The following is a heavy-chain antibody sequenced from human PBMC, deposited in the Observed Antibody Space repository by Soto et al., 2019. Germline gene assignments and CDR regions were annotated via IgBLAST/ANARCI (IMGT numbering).Heavy chain of an antibody. CDR3: ATSYGSGYRAFDY. CDR2: TNPILSMS. J-gene: IGHJ4*02. CDR1: GDTFAFYS. Sequence: QVQLLQSGAEVKRPGSSVKVSCKASGDTFAFYSINWVRQAPGLGLEWMGRTNPILSMSNYAQRFQGRVTMTADKSTSTAYMVLNSLRSEDTGMYYCATSYGSGYRAFDYWGQGALVTVSS. V-gene: IGHV1-69*02. D-gene: IGHD3-10*01.